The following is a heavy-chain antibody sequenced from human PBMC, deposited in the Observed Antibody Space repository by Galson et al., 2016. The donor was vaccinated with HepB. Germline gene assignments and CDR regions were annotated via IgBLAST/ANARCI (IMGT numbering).Heavy chain of an antibody. Sequence: CAISGDSVSSHSATWNWIRQSPSRGLEWLGRTYYRSKWYNDYALSVKSRITINPDPTKNQFSLQLNSVTPEDTAVYYCAGVRSGYSGQANPYYYGMDVWGQGTTVTVSS. V-gene: IGHV6-1*01. CDR3: AGVRSGYSGQANPYYYGMDV. CDR1: GDSVSSHSAT. CDR2: TYYRSKWYN. J-gene: IGHJ6*02. D-gene: IGHD5-12*01.